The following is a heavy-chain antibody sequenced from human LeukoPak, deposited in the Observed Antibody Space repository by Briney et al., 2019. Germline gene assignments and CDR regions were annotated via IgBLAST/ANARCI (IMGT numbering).Heavy chain of an antibody. CDR3: TKWPPGAFDI. J-gene: IGHJ3*02. D-gene: IGHD5-12*01. V-gene: IGHV3-30*18. CDR1: GFTFSSYG. Sequence: GGSLRLSCAASGFTFSSYGMHWVRQAPGKGLEWAAVISYDGSNKYYGDSVKGRFTISRDNSKNTLYLQMNSLRAEDTAEYYCTKWPPGAFDIWGQGTMVTVSS. CDR2: ISYDGSNK.